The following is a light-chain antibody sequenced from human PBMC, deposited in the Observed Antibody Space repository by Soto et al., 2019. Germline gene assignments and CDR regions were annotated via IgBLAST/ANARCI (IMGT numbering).Light chain of an antibody. Sequence: VLAQSPGTLSVSPVERATLSCMASQSVSSRLAWYQQKPGQAPKLLIYGASTRASGIPDRFSGSGSGTDFTLIISRLESEDFAVYYCQQYCDFPLTFGQGTKVDIK. CDR3: QQYCDFPLT. J-gene: IGKJ1*01. CDR2: GAS. CDR1: QSVSSR. V-gene: IGKV3-20*01.